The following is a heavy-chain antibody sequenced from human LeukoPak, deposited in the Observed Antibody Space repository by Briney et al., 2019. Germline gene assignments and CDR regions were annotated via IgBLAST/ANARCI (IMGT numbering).Heavy chain of an antibody. V-gene: IGHV1-69*05. D-gene: IGHD3-22*01. J-gene: IGHJ5*02. CDR2: IIPIFGTA. Sequence: SVKVSCKASGGTFSSYAISWVRQAPGQGLEWMGGIIPIFGTANYAQKFQGRVTITTDESTSTAYMELSSLRSEDTAVYYCARLINGSPHDSSGYYYDPGWFDPWGQGTLVTVSS. CDR3: ARLINGSPHDSSGYYYDPGWFDP. CDR1: GGTFSSYA.